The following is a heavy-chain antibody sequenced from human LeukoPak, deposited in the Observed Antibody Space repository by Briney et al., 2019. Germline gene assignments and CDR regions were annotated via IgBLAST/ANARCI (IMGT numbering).Heavy chain of an antibody. D-gene: IGHD1-26*01. J-gene: IGHJ4*02. CDR3: AKIAETSGTYGQGFDY. CDR2: ISGSGGST. CDR1: GFTFSSYG. Sequence: SGGSLRLSCAASGFTFSSYGMSWVRQAPGKGLEWVSVISGSGGSTDYADSVKGRFTISRDNSKNTLYLQMNSLRVEDTAVYYCAKIAETSGTYGQGFDYWGQGTLVTVSS. V-gene: IGHV3-23*01.